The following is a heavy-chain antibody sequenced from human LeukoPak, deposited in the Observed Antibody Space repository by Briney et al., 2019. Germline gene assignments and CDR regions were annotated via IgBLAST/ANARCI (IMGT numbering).Heavy chain of an antibody. D-gene: IGHD1-1*01. V-gene: IGHV4-38-2*02. CDR1: GFSIRSGYY. CDR3: AREAEQRIVN. Sequence: SETLSLTCVVSGFSIRSGYYWGWIRQPPGKGLEWVGNLHPAGTAFYNSSLESRVAMSIDTSKNQFSLKLSSVTAADTAVYYCAREAEQRIVNWGQGTPVTVSS. J-gene: IGHJ4*02. CDR2: LHPAGTA.